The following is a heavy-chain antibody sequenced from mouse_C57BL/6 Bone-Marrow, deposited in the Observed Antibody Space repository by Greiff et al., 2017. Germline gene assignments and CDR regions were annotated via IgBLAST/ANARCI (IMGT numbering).Heavy chain of an antibody. V-gene: IGHV14-2*01. CDR3: ARPVDY. CDR1: GFNIKDYY. J-gene: IGHJ2*01. CDR2: IDPADGYT. Sequence: EVKLLESGAELVKPGASVKLSCTASGFNIKDYYMHWVKQRTEQGLAWIGRIDPADGYTKYAPNFQGKSTITADTSANTAYLQLSSLTSEDTAVYYRARPVDYWGQGTTLTVSS.